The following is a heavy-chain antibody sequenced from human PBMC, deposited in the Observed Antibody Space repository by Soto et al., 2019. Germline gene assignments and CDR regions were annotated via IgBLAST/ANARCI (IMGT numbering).Heavy chain of an antibody. V-gene: IGHV1-69*13. J-gene: IGHJ6*02. CDR3: ARVVHYYDSSGYYYYYYGMDV. CDR1: GGTFSSYA. CDR2: IIPIFGTA. Sequence: ASVKVSCKASGGTFSSYAISWVRQAPGQGLEWMGGIIPIFGTANYAQKFQGRVTITADESTSTAYIELSSLRSEDTAVYYCARVVHYYDSSGYYYYYYGMDVWGQGTTVTVSS. D-gene: IGHD3-22*01.